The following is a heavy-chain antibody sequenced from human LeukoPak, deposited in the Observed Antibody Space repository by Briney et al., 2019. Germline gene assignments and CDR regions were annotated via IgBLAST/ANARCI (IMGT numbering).Heavy chain of an antibody. CDR3: ARSSGYLFDP. D-gene: IGHD3-22*01. Sequence: SETLSLTCTVSGGSISTSSYYWAWIRQPPGKGLEWIGSIYYSGSTYYNPSLKSRVTISVDTSKNQFSLKLSSVSAADTAVYYCARSSGYLFDPWGQGTLVTVSS. CDR2: IYYSGST. J-gene: IGHJ5*02. V-gene: IGHV4-39*01. CDR1: GGSISTSSYY.